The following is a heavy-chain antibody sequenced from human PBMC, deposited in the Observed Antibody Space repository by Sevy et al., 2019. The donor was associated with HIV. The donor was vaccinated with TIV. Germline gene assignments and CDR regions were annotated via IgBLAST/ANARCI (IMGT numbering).Heavy chain of an antibody. V-gene: IGHV1-58*01. CDR2: IVVGSDVT. CDR1: GFTFSSSA. J-gene: IGHJ3*02. Sequence: ASVKVSCKTSGFTFSSSAVQWVRQVRGQRLEWIGWIVVGSDVTNYAQNFQERVTISRDVSTKTVYMDLTSLRSEDTAVYYCAAADMTTFGGHLRVFDIWGQGTMVTVSS. CDR3: AAADMTTFGGHLRVFDI. D-gene: IGHD3-16*01.